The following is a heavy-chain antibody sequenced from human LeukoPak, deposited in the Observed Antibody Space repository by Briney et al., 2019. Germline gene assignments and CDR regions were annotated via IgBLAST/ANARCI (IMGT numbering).Heavy chain of an antibody. V-gene: IGHV1-46*01. Sequence: ASVKVSCKASGYTFTNYYMHWVRQAPGQGLEWMGIINPSGGSTSYAQKFQGRVTMTRDTSTTTVHMELSSLRSEDTAVYYCARADDYYDSSGQYHAYWGQGTLVTVSS. D-gene: IGHD3-22*01. CDR2: INPSGGST. J-gene: IGHJ4*02. CDR1: GYTFTNYY. CDR3: ARADDYYDSSGQYHAY.